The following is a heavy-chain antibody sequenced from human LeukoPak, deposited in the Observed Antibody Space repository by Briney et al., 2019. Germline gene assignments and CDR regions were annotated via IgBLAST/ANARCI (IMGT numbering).Heavy chain of an antibody. D-gene: IGHD2-2*01. CDR3: ARDRPAATAGFDY. V-gene: IGHV3-74*01. CDR2: INSDGSST. Sequence: PGGSLRLSFAASGFTFSSYWMHWVRQAPGKGLVWVSRINSDGSSTSYADSVKGRFTISRDNAKNPLYLQMNSLRAEDTAVYYCARDRPAATAGFDYWGQGTLVTVSS. CDR1: GFTFSSYW. J-gene: IGHJ4*02.